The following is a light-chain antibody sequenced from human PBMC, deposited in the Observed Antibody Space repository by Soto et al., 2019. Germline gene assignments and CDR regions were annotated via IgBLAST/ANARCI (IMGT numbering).Light chain of an antibody. CDR2: GAS. Sequence: EIVMTQSPATLSVSPGERATLSCRASQRVSSNLAWYQQKAGQAPRLLIYGASTRATGIPDRFSGSGSGTDFTLTISRLEFEDSAVYYCQQYGSSPTWTFGQGTKVDIK. J-gene: IGKJ1*01. V-gene: IGKV3-20*01. CDR3: QQYGSSPTWT. CDR1: QRVSSN.